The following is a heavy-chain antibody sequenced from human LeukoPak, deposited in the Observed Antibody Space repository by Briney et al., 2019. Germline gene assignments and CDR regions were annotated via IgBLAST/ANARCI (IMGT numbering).Heavy chain of an antibody. V-gene: IGHV3-43*01. D-gene: IGHD3-10*01. Sequence: GGSLRLSCVVSGFIFDEYTMHWVRQAPGKGLEWVSLITWDDTKRYYGDSVKGRFTISRDSSKNSLYLQMTSLRIEDTALYYCAKDTGFGEFPAAFDIWGQGTMVTVSS. CDR1: GFIFDEYT. CDR3: AKDTGFGEFPAAFDI. CDR2: ITWDDTKR. J-gene: IGHJ3*02.